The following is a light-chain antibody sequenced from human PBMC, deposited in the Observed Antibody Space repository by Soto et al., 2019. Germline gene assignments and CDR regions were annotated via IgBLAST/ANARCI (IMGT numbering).Light chain of an antibody. J-gene: IGKJ1*01. CDR3: QQYDTSPRT. CDR2: GAS. CDR1: QSVSSNY. Sequence: EIVLTQSPCTLSLSPGERATLSCRASQSVSSNYLAWYQQKRGQAPRLLIYGASSRATGIPTRFSGSGSGTEFTLTISRLEPEDFAVYYCQQYDTSPRTFGQGTKVEI. V-gene: IGKV3-20*01.